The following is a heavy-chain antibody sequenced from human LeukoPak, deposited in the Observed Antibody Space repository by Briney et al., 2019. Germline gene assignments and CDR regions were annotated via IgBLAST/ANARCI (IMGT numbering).Heavy chain of an antibody. CDR2: TIPIFGTA. Sequence: SVKVSCKASGGTFSSYAISWVRQAPGQGLEWMGGTIPIFGTANYAQKFQGRVTITADKSTSTAYMELSSLRSEDTAVYYCARGRPTTSIAAAGVNWFDPWGQGTLVTVSS. D-gene: IGHD6-13*01. V-gene: IGHV1-69*06. CDR3: ARGRPTTSIAAAGVNWFDP. J-gene: IGHJ5*02. CDR1: GGTFSSYA.